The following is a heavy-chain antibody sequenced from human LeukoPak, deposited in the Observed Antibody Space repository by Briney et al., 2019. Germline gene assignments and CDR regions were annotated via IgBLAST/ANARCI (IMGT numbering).Heavy chain of an antibody. V-gene: IGHV3-23*01. CDR2: ISGSGGST. Sequence: GGSLRLSCAASGFTFSSFAMSWVRQAPGKGLEWVSAISGSGGSTYDADSVKGPFTISRDNSKNTLFLQTNSLRAEDTAVYYCAKDRSCTGSSCNVGSWGQGTMVTVSS. CDR3: AKDRSCTGSSCNVGS. CDR1: GFTFSSFA. J-gene: IGHJ3*01. D-gene: IGHD2-2*01.